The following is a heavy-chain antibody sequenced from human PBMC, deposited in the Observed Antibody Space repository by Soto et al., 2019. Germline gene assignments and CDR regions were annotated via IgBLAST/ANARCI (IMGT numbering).Heavy chain of an antibody. CDR2: MNPNSGNT. V-gene: IGHV1-8*01. J-gene: IGHJ4*02. D-gene: IGHD3-10*01. Sequence: ASLNVSLKASGYAFTSYDINWVRQATGQGLEWMGWMNPNSGNTGYAQKFQGRVTMTRNTSISTAYMELSSLRADDTAIYYRARYIFGQGFISWGQGTQVTV. CDR3: ARYIFGQGFIS. CDR1: GYAFTSYD.